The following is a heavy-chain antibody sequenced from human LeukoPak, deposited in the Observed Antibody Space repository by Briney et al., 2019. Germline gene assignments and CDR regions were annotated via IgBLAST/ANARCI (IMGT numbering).Heavy chain of an antibody. CDR2: IYYSGST. J-gene: IGHJ6*03. D-gene: IGHD6-6*01. V-gene: IGHV4-59*01. CDR1: GGSISSYY. Sequence: SETLSLTCTVSGGSISSYYWSWIRQPPGKGLEWIGYIYYSGSTNYNPSLKSRVTISVDTSKNQFSLKLNSVTAADTAVYYCARGGIAARRPTIYYYYYYMDVWGKGTTVTVSS. CDR3: ARGGIAARRPTIYYYYYYMDV.